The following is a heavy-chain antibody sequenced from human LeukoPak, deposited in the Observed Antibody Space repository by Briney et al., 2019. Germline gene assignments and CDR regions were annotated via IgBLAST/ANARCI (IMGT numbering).Heavy chain of an antibody. V-gene: IGHV3-7*04. Sequence: SGGSLRLSCAASGFLFSRYWMSWVRQAPGKGLEWVANIKHDGSDKYYVDSVKGRFTISRDNAENSLYLQMNSLRAEDTAMYYCARSQSLGYWGQGTLVTVSS. J-gene: IGHJ4*02. CDR2: IKHDGSDK. CDR3: ARSQSLGY. CDR1: GFLFSRYW.